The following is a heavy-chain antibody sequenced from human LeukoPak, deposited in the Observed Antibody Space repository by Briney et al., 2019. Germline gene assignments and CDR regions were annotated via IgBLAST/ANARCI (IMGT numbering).Heavy chain of an antibody. D-gene: IGHD5-24*01. J-gene: IGHJ3*02. CDR1: GGSFSGYY. V-gene: IGHV4-34*01. Sequence: SETLSLTCAVDGGSFSGYYWSWIRQPPGKGLEWIGEINHSGSTDYNPSLKSRVTISVDTSKNQFSLKLRSVTAADTAVYYCARHVTISGPYDASDIWGQGTMVTVSP. CDR2: INHSGST. CDR3: ARHVTISGPYDASDI.